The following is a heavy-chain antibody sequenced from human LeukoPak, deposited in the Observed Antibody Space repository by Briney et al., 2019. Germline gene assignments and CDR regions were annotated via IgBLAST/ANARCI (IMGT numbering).Heavy chain of an antibody. CDR1: GFIADDFDDYA. D-gene: IGHD6-13*01. CDR2: ISWNSAKI. J-gene: IGHJ4*02. V-gene: IGHV3-9*01. Sequence: GGSLRLSCTASGFIADDFDDYAMHWVRQPPGKGLEWVSSISWNSAKIGYADSVKGRFTISRDNAKNSLFLQMNSLRAEDTAVYYCATSQGSWPDYFDYWGQGTLVTVSS. CDR3: ATSQGSWPDYFDY.